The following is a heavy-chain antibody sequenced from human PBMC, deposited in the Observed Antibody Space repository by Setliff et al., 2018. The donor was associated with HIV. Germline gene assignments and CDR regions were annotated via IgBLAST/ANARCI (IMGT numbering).Heavy chain of an antibody. Sequence: PSETLSLTCFVSGYSISGDYYWGWIRQPPGKGLELIGSINHRGITYYTPSFKSRVTISVDTSNNQFSLYLNSVTAADTAVYYGVRVHWFDPWGQGTLVTVSS. CDR3: VRVHWFDP. V-gene: IGHV4-38-2*01. J-gene: IGHJ5*02. D-gene: IGHD3-10*01. CDR2: INHRGIT. CDR1: GYSISGDYY.